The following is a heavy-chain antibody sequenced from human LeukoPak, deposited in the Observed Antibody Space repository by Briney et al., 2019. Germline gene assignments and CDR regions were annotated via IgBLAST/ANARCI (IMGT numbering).Heavy chain of an antibody. Sequence: PSETLSLTCTVSRGSISSYYWSWIRQPPGQGLEWIGYIYYSGSTNYNPSLKSRVTISVDTSKHQFSLKLSSVTAADTAVYYCAVRQPYYYYYMDVWGKGTTVTVSS. V-gene: IGHV4-59*01. D-gene: IGHD5-18*01. CDR3: AVRQPYYYYYMDV. CDR2: IYYSGST. CDR1: RGSISSYY. J-gene: IGHJ6*03.